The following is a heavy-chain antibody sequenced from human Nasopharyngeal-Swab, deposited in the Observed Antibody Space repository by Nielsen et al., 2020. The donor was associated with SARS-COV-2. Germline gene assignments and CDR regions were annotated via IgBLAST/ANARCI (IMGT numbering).Heavy chain of an antibody. J-gene: IGHJ6*02. CDR3: ARVSTAMGHYYYYGMDV. V-gene: IGHV4-34*01. D-gene: IGHD5-18*01. CDR1: GGSFSGNY. Sequence: SETLSLTCAVYGGSFSGNYWNWIRQPPGKGLEWIGEINHSGSTKYNPSLKSRVTISVDTSKNQFSLKLSSVTAADTAVYYCARVSTAMGHYYYYGMDVWGQGTTVTVSS. CDR2: INHSGST.